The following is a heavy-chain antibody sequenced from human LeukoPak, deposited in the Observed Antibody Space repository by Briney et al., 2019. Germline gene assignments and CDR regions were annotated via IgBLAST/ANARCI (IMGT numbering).Heavy chain of an antibody. D-gene: IGHD2-21*02. V-gene: IGHV3-23*01. CDR2: ISGSSTST. CDR3: AKRKRRIVVVTAVDFFDY. Sequence: GGSLRLSCAASGFTFSSYAMSWVRQAPGKGLEWVSLISGSSTSTYYADSVKGRFTISRVNSKNTVYLQMNSLRADDTAIYYCAKRKRRIVVVTAVDFFDYWGQGILVTVSS. J-gene: IGHJ4*02. CDR1: GFTFSSYA.